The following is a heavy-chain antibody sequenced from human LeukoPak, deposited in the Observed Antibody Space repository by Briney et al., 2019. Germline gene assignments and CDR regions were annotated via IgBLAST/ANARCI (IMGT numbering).Heavy chain of an antibody. V-gene: IGHV4-4*02. CDR2: IYHSGST. Sequence: SETLSLTCAVSGGSISSSNWWSWVRQPPGKGLEWIGEIYHSGSTNYNPSLKSRVTISVDKSKNQFSLKLSSVTAADTAVYYCARESVSATATPSGNSPDAFDIWGQGTMVTVSS. J-gene: IGHJ3*02. CDR1: GGSISSSNW. CDR3: ARESVSATATPSGNSPDAFDI. D-gene: IGHD4-17*01.